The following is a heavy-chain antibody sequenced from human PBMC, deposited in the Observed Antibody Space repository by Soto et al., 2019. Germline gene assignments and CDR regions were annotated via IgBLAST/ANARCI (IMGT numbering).Heavy chain of an antibody. V-gene: IGHV3-33*01. J-gene: IGHJ4*02. CDR3: ARDGQWLPRDGLRSSYYFDY. CDR1: GFNFSSYV. Sequence: QVQLVESGGGMVQPGRSLRLSCAASGFNFSSYVMHWVRQAPGKGLEWVAVIWYDGGNKYYADSVKGRFTISRDNSKNTLYLQMNSLRAEDTAVHYCARDGQWLPRDGLRSSYYFDYWGQGTLVTVSS. D-gene: IGHD6-19*01. CDR2: IWYDGGNK.